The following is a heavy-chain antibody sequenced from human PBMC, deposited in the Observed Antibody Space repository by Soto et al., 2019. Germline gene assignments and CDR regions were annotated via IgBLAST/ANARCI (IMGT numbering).Heavy chain of an antibody. CDR1: GGTFSNSV. V-gene: IGHV1-69*13. J-gene: IGHJ6*02. CDR2: IIPIFDTT. CDR3: ARSPRSGYYIGYYYGMDV. D-gene: IGHD3-3*01. Sequence: SVKVSCKGSGGTFSNSVISWVRQAPGQGLEWMGGIIPIFDTTNYAQKFQGRVTITADESTSTAYMELSSLRSEDTAVYYCARSPRSGYYIGYYYGMDVWGQGTTVTVSS.